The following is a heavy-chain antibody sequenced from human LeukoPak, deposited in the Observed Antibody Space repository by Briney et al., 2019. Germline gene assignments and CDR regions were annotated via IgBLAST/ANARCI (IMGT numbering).Heavy chain of an antibody. D-gene: IGHD3-9*01. CDR2: IKQDGSEK. Sequence: GGSLRLSCAASGFTFNSYWMSWVRQAPGKGLEWVANIKQDGSEKYYVDSVKGRFTISRDNAKNSLYLQMNSLRAEDTAVYYCARVNYDILTGLTFFDYWGQGTLVTVSS. V-gene: IGHV3-7*04. J-gene: IGHJ4*02. CDR3: ARVNYDILTGLTFFDY. CDR1: GFTFNSYW.